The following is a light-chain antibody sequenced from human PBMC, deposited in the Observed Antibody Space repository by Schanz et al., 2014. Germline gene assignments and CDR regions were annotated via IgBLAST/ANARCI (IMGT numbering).Light chain of an antibody. CDR1: SSNIGAGYD. V-gene: IGLV1-40*01. J-gene: IGLJ1*01. Sequence: QSVLTQPPSVSGAPGQRVTISCSGSSSNIGAGYDVHWYQQLPGTAPKLLIYDNNSRPSGVPARFSGSKSGTSASLAISGLRSEDEADYYCAVWDDSLSYVFGTGTKLT. CDR2: DNN. CDR3: AVWDDSLSYV.